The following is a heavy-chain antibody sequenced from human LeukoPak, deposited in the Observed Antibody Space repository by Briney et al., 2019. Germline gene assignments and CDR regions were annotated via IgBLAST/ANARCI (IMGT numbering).Heavy chain of an antibody. CDR2: INPNSGGT. J-gene: IGHJ6*03. CDR3: ARVGYYYGSVDYYYYMDV. D-gene: IGHD3-10*01. CDR1: GYTFTGYY. Sequence: GASVKVSCKASGYTFTGYYMHWVRQAPGQGLEWMGWINPNSGGTNYAQKFQGRVTMTRDTSISTAYMELSRLRSDDTAVYYCARVGYYYGSVDYYYYMDVWGKGTTVTISS. V-gene: IGHV1-2*02.